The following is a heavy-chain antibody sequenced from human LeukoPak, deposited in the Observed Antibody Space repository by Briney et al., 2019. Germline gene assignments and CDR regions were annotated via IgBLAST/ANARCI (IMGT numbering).Heavy chain of an antibody. CDR3: GKDQSSQWLVAPADY. D-gene: IGHD6-19*01. V-gene: IGHV3-33*06. Sequence: PGGSLRLSCVASGFTFKSYGMHWVRQAPGKGLEWVAIIWYDGSNKYYADFVKGRFTTSRDNSKNTLYLQMNSLRADDTAVYYCGKDQSSQWLVAPADYWGQGTLVTVSS. CDR2: IWYDGSNK. CDR1: GFTFKSYG. J-gene: IGHJ4*02.